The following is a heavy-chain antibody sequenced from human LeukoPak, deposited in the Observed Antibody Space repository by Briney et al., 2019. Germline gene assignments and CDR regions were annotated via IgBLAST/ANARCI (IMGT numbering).Heavy chain of an antibody. J-gene: IGHJ4*02. CDR2: ISYDGSNK. CDR1: GFTFSSYA. V-gene: IGHV3-30-3*01. CDR3: ARWDSSSSGYYFDY. Sequence: GGSLRLSCAASGFTFSSYAMHWVRQAPGKGLEWVAVISYDGSNKYYADSVKGRFTISRDNSKNTLYLQMNSLRAEDTAVYYCARWDSSSSGYYFDYWGQGTLVTVSS. D-gene: IGHD6-6*01.